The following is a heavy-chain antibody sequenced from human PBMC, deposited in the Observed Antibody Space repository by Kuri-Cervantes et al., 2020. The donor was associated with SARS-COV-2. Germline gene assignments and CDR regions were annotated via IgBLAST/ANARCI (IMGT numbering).Heavy chain of an antibody. V-gene: IGHV4-39*01. CDR2: IYYSGST. Sequence: GSLRLSCTVSGGSISSSSYYWGWIRQPPGKGLEWIGSIYYSGSTYYNPSLKSRATISVDTSKNQFSLKLSSVTAADTAVYYCARRGGSYYFWFDPWGQGTLVTVSS. CDR1: GGSISSSSYY. CDR3: ARRGGSYYFWFDP. J-gene: IGHJ5*02. D-gene: IGHD1-26*01.